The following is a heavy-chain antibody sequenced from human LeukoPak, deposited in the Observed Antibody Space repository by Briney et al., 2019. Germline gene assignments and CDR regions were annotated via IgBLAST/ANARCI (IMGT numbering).Heavy chain of an antibody. V-gene: IGHV4-59*01. CDR1: GGSISSYY. CDR2: IYYSGST. J-gene: IGHJ5*02. CDR3: ARDSSGLMWFDP. D-gene: IGHD6-19*01. Sequence: SETLSLTCTVSGGSISSYYWSWLRQPPGKGLEWIGYIYYSGSTNYNPSLKSRVTISVDTSKNQFSLKLSSVTAADTAVYYCARDSSGLMWFDPWGQGTLVTVSS.